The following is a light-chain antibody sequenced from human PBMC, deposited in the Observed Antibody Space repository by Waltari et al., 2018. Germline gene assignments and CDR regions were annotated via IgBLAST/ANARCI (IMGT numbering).Light chain of an antibody. CDR3: QQFNTWWT. CDR2: VAS. V-gene: IGKV3-15*01. Sequence: EIVLTQSPATLSVSPGERATLFCRASHSIRNNLAWYQQKPGQAPRLLIYVASTRATGIPARFSGSGSGTEFTLTISSLQSEDFAVYYCQQFNTWWTFGQGTKVEFK. J-gene: IGKJ1*01. CDR1: HSIRNN.